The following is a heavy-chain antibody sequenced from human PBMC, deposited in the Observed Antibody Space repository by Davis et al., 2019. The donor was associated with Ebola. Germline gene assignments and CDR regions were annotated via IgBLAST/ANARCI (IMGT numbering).Heavy chain of an antibody. CDR3: ARDHGIVVVPAGGWFDP. J-gene: IGHJ5*02. CDR2: IIPIFGTA. V-gene: IGHV1-69*13. Sequence: SVKVSCKASGGTFSSYAISWVRQAPGQGLEWMGGIIPIFGTANYAQKFQGRVTITADGSTSTAYMELSSLRSEDTAVYYCARDHGIVVVPAGGWFDPWGQGTLVTVSS. CDR1: GGTFSSYA. D-gene: IGHD2-2*01.